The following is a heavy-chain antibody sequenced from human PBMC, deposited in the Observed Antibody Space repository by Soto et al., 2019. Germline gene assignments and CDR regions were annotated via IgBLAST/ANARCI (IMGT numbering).Heavy chain of an antibody. CDR3: ARTFDVWDRFSALEH. Sequence: VHLSESGGGLVQPGGSLRLSCGGSGFRFAAYAMAWVRQAPGKGLEWVSFISDGGSSTYYSDSVKGRFTVFVDNSKNTIYLEIQRLRAEYTAVYFCARTFDVWDRFSALEHWGQGALVSFTS. J-gene: IGHJ4*02. D-gene: IGHD3-16*01. CDR2: ISDGGSST. V-gene: IGHV3-23*01. CDR1: GFRFAAYA.